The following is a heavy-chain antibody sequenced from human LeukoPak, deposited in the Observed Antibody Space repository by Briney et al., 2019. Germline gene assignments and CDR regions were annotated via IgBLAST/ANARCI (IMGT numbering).Heavy chain of an antibody. CDR3: ARLRGYSYGFFDY. V-gene: IGHV4-39*01. CDR2: IYYSGST. D-gene: IGHD5-18*01. J-gene: IGHJ4*02. Sequence: SVTLSLTCTVSGGSISSSSYYWGWIRQPPGKGLEWIGSIYYSGSTYYNPSLKSRVTISVDTSKNQFSLKLSSVTAADTAVYYCARLRGYSYGFFDYWGQGTLVTVSS. CDR1: GGSISSSSYY.